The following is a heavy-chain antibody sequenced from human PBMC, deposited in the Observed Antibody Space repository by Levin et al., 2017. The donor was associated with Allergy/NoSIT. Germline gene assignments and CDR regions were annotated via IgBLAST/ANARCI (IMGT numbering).Heavy chain of an antibody. D-gene: IGHD3-22*01. V-gene: IGHV1-46*01. CDR1: GYTFTSYY. Sequence: ASVKVSCKASGYTFTSYYMHWVRQAPGQGLEWMGIINPSGGSTSYAQKFQGRVTMTRDTSTSTVYMELSSLRSEDTAVYYCARGEYYYDSSGHNDAFDSWGQGTMVTVSS. J-gene: IGHJ3*02. CDR2: INPSGGST. CDR3: ARGEYYYDSSGHNDAFDS.